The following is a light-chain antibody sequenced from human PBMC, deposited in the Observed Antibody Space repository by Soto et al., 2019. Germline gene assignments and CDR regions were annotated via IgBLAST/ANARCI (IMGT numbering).Light chain of an antibody. CDR1: QSVSSN. V-gene: IGKV3-15*01. CDR3: QQFNYWPPVT. J-gene: IGKJ5*01. CDR2: CAS. Sequence: EIVLTQSPATLSVSPGERATLSCRASQSVSSNLAWYQQKPGRAPRHLIYCASTRATGITARFSGSGSGTEFTLTISSLQSEDFAVYYCQQFNYWPPVTFGQGTRLEIK.